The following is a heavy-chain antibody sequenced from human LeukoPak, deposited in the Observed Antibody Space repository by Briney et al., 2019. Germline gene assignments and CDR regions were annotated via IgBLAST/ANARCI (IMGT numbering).Heavy chain of an antibody. J-gene: IGHJ3*02. Sequence: GESLKISCKGSGYSFTSYWIGWVRQMPGKGLEWMGIIYPGDSDTRYSPSFQGQVTISADKSISTAYLQWSSLKASDAAMYYCASRVYSYGYAFDIWGQGTMVTVSS. D-gene: IGHD5-18*01. CDR2: IYPGDSDT. CDR1: GYSFTSYW. V-gene: IGHV5-51*01. CDR3: ASRVYSYGYAFDI.